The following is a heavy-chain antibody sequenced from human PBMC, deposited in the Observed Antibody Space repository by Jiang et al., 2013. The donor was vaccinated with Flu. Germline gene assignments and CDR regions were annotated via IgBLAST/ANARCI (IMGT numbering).Heavy chain of an antibody. Sequence: GPGLVKASETLSLTCTVSGDSTSRNHWSWIRQPPGKGLEWIGWIYDNGRTKYSPSLKSRVTISVDTSKNQFSLNLSSVTAADTAVYYCARDPGVAVAAYYFDYWGRGRLVTISS. J-gene: IGHJ4*02. CDR2: IYDNGRT. V-gene: IGHV4-59*12. D-gene: IGHD6-19*01. CDR1: GDSTSRNH. CDR3: ARDPGVAVAAYYFDY.